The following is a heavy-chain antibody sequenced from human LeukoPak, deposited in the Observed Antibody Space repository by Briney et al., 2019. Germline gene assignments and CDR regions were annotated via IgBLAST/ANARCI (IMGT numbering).Heavy chain of an antibody. CDR2: IVSHGGRT. V-gene: IGHV3-20*04. D-gene: IGHD3-16*01. J-gene: IGHJ3*02. CDR1: GFTFQNYG. CDR3: ARDRSYGAFDI. Sequence: GGPLRLSCAASGFTFQNYGMDWVRQAPGKGLEWVSGIVSHGGRTLYADSVRGRFTISRDNAENSLWLQMDSLRAEDTALYYCARDRSYGAFDIWGQGTMVTVSS.